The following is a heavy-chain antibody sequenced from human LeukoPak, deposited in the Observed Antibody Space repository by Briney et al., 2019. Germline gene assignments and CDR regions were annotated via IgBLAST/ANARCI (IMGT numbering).Heavy chain of an antibody. CDR1: GYTFIGYY. Sequence: ASVKVSCKASGYTFIGYYMHWVRQAPGQGLEWMGWINPNSGGTNYAQNQGRVTMTRDTSISTAYMELSRLRSDDTAVYYCASWQLWPGGFDPWGQGTLVTVSS. D-gene: IGHD5-18*01. CDR2: INPNSGGT. J-gene: IGHJ5*02. CDR3: ASWQLWPGGFDP. V-gene: IGHV1-2*02.